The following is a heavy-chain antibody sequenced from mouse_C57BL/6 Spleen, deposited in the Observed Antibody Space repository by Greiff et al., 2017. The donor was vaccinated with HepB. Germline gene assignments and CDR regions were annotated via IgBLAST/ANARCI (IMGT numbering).Heavy chain of an antibody. J-gene: IGHJ1*03. CDR1: GYSFTGYF. V-gene: IGHV1-20*01. CDR2: INPYNGDT. Sequence: EVQGVESGPELVKPGDSVKISCKASGYSFTGYFMNWVMQSHGKSLEWIGRINPYNGDTFYNQKFKGKATLTVDKSSSTAHMELRSLTSEDSAVYYCARRGFDVWGTGTTVTVSS. CDR3: ARRGFDV.